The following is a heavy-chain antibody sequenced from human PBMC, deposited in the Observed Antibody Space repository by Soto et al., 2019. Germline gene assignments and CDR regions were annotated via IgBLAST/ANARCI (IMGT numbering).Heavy chain of an antibody. Sequence: GGSLRLSCAASGFTFSNAWMSWVRQAPGKGLEWISAIVGSGGTTWYADSVKGRFTISRDNSKNTLYLQMNSLRAEDTAVYYCARTRLQSAFDIWGQGTMVTVSS. J-gene: IGHJ3*02. V-gene: IGHV3-23*01. CDR3: ARTRLQSAFDI. CDR2: IVGSGGTT. D-gene: IGHD4-4*01. CDR1: GFTFSNAW.